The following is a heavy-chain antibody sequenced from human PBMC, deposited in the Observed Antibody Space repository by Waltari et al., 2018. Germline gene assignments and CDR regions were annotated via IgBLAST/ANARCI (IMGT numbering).Heavy chain of an antibody. Sequence: QVQLVQSGAEVKKPGASVKVSCKASGYTFTSYAMHWVRQAPGKGLEWMGGFDPEDGETIYAQKFQGRVTMTEDTSTDTAYMELSSLRSEDTAVYYCATGVLAGPDYWGQGTLVTVSS. CDR3: ATGVLAGPDY. J-gene: IGHJ4*02. CDR2: FDPEDGET. V-gene: IGHV1-24*01. D-gene: IGHD6-19*01. CDR1: GYTFTSYA.